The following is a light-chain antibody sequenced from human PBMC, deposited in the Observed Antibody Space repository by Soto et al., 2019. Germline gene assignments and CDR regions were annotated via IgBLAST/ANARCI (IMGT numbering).Light chain of an antibody. V-gene: IGLV2-8*01. Sequence: QSALTQPPSASGFPGQSVTISCTGTSSDIGAYIYVSWYQQHPGKAPKLMISEVSRRPSGVPERFSGSKSGNTASLTVSGLQADDEAHYYCSSYAGSNNFVFGTGTKVTVL. CDR2: EVS. CDR1: SSDIGAYIY. J-gene: IGLJ1*01. CDR3: SSYAGSNNFV.